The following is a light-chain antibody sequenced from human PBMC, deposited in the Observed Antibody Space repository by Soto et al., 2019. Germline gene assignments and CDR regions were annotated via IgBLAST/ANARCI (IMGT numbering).Light chain of an antibody. J-gene: IGLJ1*01. CDR1: SSDIGTYNY. V-gene: IGLV2-14*01. Sequence: QSVLTQPASMSGSPGQSVTISCTGSSSDIGTYNYVSWYQQHPGKVPKVIIYEVSNWPSGVSNRFSGSKSGNTASLTISGLQAEDEADYYCSSYGSRSTLYVFGTGTKLTVL. CDR2: EVS. CDR3: SSYGSRSTLYV.